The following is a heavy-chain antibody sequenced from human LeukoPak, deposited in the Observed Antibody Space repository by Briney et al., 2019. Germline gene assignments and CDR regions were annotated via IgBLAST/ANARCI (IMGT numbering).Heavy chain of an antibody. CDR3: ARHRLARGRLTAFDI. D-gene: IGHD3-10*01. Sequence: PSETLSLTCTVSGGSISSRSYYWGWIRQPPGKGLEWIGSIYYSGSTYYNPSLKSRVTISLDTSKNQFSLRLSSVTAADTAVYYCARHRLARGRLTAFDIWGQGTMVTVSS. V-gene: IGHV4-39*01. J-gene: IGHJ3*02. CDR1: GGSISSRSYY. CDR2: IYYSGST.